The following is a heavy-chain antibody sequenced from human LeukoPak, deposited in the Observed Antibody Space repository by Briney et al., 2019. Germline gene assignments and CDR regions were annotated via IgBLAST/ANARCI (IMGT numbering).Heavy chain of an antibody. Sequence: PGGSLRLSCAASGFTFSSYAMSWVRQAPGKGLEWVSAISGSGGSTYYADSVKGRFTISRDNSKNTLYLQMNSLRAEDTAVYYRAKELVWFGESDDAFDIWGQGTMVTVSS. D-gene: IGHD3-10*01. J-gene: IGHJ3*02. CDR3: AKELVWFGESDDAFDI. V-gene: IGHV3-23*01. CDR2: ISGSGGST. CDR1: GFTFSSYA.